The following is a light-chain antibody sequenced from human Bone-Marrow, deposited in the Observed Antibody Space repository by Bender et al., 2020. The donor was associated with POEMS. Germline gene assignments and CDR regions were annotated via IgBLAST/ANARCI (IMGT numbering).Light chain of an antibody. CDR2: QDT. J-gene: IGLJ3*02. Sequence: SYELTQAPSVSVSPGQTASITCSGDKLGEKYVCWYQQKSGQSPVLVIFQDTKRPSGVPDRFSGSKSGNTASLTVSRLQAEDEADYYCTSYSDSASANWLFGGGTKLTVL. CDR1: KLGEKY. V-gene: IGLV3-1*01. CDR3: TSYSDSASANWL.